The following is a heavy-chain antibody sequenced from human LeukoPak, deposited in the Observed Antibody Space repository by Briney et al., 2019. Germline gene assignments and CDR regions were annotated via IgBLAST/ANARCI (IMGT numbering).Heavy chain of an antibody. J-gene: IGHJ4*02. D-gene: IGHD6-19*01. Sequence: GGSLRLSCAASGFTFSSYSMNWVRQAPGKGLEWVSSISSSSSYIYYADSVKGRFTISRDNAKNSLYLQMYSLRAEDTAVYYCARSYSSGWYLAFAFDYWGQGTLVTASS. V-gene: IGHV3-21*01. CDR1: GFTFSSYS. CDR3: ARSYSSGWYLAFAFDY. CDR2: ISSSSSYI.